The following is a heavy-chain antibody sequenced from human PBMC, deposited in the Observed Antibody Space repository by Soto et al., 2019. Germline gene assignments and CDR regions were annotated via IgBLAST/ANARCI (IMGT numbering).Heavy chain of an antibody. CDR2: ISVSGSSTI. CDR3: ARVPRGARGEYVWFAP. D-gene: IGHD3-16*01. Sequence: EVQLVESGGGLVQPGGSLRLSCVASGFTFSSYSMNWVRQVPGKGLQWVSYISVSGSSTIYYADSVKGRFTISRDNAKNSLYLQMDSLRVEDTAVCYCARVPRGARGEYVWFAPWGQGTLVTVSS. V-gene: IGHV3-48*01. CDR1: GFTFSSYS. J-gene: IGHJ5*02.